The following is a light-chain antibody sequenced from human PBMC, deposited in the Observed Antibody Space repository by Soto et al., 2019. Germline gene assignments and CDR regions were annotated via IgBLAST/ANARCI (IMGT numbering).Light chain of an antibody. J-gene: IGKJ5*01. CDR3: QQYENFPIT. Sequence: DIQLTQSPSSLSASVGDGVTITCQASHDIRKYLNWYQQKPGKAPRLLIYDASNMEKGVPSRFTGSGSGTDFILTISSLQPEDIATYYCQQYENFPITFGQGTRLEI. CDR1: HDIRKY. V-gene: IGKV1-33*01. CDR2: DAS.